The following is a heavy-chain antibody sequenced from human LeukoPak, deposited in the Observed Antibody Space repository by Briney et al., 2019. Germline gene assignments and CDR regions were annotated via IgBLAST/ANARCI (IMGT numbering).Heavy chain of an antibody. CDR2: ISAYNGNT. J-gene: IGHJ4*02. Sequence: ASVKVSCKASGYTFTSYGISWVRQAPGQGLEWMGWISAYNGNTNYAQKLQGRVTMTTDTSTSTAYMKLRSLRSDDTAVYYCARVFRYCGGDCYPFDYWGQGTLVTVPS. CDR1: GYTFTSYG. V-gene: IGHV1-18*01. CDR3: ARVFRYCGGDCYPFDY. D-gene: IGHD2-21*01.